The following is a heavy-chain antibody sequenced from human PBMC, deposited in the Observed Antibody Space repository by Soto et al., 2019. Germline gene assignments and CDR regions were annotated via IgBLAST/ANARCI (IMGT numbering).Heavy chain of an antibody. J-gene: IGHJ4*02. CDR3: VGDYNDGIGRXDY. V-gene: IGHV3-30-3*01. Sequence: GGSLRLSCAASGFAFSSYAMQWVRQAPGKGLEWVAGISYDGSNKHYADSVKGRYTISRDNSKTTLFLQMNSLSTEDTAVYYCVGDYNDGIGRXDYWGQGTPVTVSS. CDR2: ISYDGSNK. D-gene: IGHD1-1*01. CDR1: GFAFSSYA.